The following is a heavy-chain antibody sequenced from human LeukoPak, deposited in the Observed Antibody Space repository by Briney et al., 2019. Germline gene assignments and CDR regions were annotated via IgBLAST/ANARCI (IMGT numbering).Heavy chain of an antibody. CDR2: ISSSSSYI. J-gene: IGHJ4*02. D-gene: IGHD3-9*01. CDR3: ARDRYYDILTGSGSIGY. Sequence: GGSLRLSCAASGFTFSSYSMNWVRQAPGKGLEWVSSISSSSSYIYYADSVKGRFTISRDNAKNSLYLQMNSLRAEDTAVYYCARDRYYDILTGSGSIGYWGQGTLVTVSS. CDR1: GFTFSSYS. V-gene: IGHV3-21*01.